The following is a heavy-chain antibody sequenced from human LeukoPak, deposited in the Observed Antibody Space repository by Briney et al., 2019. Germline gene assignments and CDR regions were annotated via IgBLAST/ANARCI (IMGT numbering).Heavy chain of an antibody. V-gene: IGHV3-21*01. CDR1: GFTFSSYS. CDR3: ARTVQNYYYMDV. D-gene: IGHD1-1*01. CDR2: ISSSSSYI. J-gene: IGHJ6*03. Sequence: GGSLRLSCAASGFTFSSYSMNWVRQAPGKGLEWVSSISSSSSYIYYADSVKGRFTISRDNAKNSLYLQMNSLRAEDTAVYYCARTVQNYYYMDVWGKGTTVTISS.